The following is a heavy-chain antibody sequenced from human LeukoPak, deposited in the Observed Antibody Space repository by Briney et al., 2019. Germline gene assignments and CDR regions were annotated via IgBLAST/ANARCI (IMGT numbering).Heavy chain of an antibody. J-gene: IGHJ6*03. D-gene: IGHD2-15*01. CDR3: ARFGGGSCSGGSCYDYYVDV. CDR1: GFLFSSYS. CDR2: ISSTSSYI. Sequence: PGGSLRRSCAASGFLFSSYSVIWVRQAPGKGLEWVSSISSTSSYIFYADSLKGRFTISRDNAKNSLYLQMNSLRAEDTAVYYCARFGGGSCSGGSCYDYYVDVWGKGTTVTVSS. V-gene: IGHV3-21*01.